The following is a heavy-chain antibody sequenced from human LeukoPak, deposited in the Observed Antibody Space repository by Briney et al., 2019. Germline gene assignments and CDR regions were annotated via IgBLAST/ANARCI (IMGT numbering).Heavy chain of an antibody. CDR3: AFYYYDSSGYSRPDFDY. J-gene: IGHJ4*02. CDR2: ISAYNGNT. CDR1: GYTFTSYV. D-gene: IGHD3-22*01. V-gene: IGHV1-18*01. Sequence: ASVKVSCKASGYTFTSYVISWVRQAPGQGLEWMGWISAYNGNTNYAQKLQGRVTMTTDTSTSTAYMELRSLRSDDTAVYYCAFYYYDSSGYSRPDFDYWGQGTLVTVSS.